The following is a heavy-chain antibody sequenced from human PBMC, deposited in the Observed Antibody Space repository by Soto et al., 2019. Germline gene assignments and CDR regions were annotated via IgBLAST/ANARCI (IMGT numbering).Heavy chain of an antibody. CDR3: ARDWGLGPSDRDY. CDR1: GYTFTGYY. J-gene: IGHJ4*02. Sequence: PGASVKVSCKASGYTFTGYYMHWVRQAPGQGLEWMGWINPNSGGTNYAQKFQGRVTMTRDTSISTAYMELSRLRSDDTAVYYCARDWGLGPSDRDYWGQGTLVTVSS. CDR2: INPNSGGT. D-gene: IGHD7-27*01. V-gene: IGHV1-2*02.